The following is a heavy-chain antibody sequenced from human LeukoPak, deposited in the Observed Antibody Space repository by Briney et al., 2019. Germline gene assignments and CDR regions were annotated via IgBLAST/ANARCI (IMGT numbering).Heavy chain of an antibody. CDR2: IYHSGST. CDR3: ARESPRFGELPV. V-gene: IGHV4-30-2*01. Sequence: SSETLSLTCTVSGGSISSGGYYWSWIRQPPGKGLEWVGYIYHSGSTYYNPSLKSRVTISVDRSKNQFSLKLSSVTAADTAVYYCARESPRFGELPVWGQGTMVTVSS. CDR1: GGSISSGGYY. J-gene: IGHJ3*01. D-gene: IGHD3-10*01.